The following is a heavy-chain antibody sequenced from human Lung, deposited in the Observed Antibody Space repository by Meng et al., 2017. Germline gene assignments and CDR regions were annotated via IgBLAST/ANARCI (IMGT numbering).Heavy chain of an antibody. J-gene: IGHJ4*02. V-gene: IGHV4-4*02. Sequence: RQSGPGLVKPSGTLSLTCAVSGGSITSSTWWSWVRQTPGKGLEWFGEIFHSGSTNYNPPLESRVTISVDKSKNQFSLKVYSVTAADTATYYCARFDISSSGRGDYWGQGILVTVSS. CDR3: ARFDISSSGRGDY. CDR2: IFHSGST. D-gene: IGHD1-26*01. CDR1: GGSITSSTW.